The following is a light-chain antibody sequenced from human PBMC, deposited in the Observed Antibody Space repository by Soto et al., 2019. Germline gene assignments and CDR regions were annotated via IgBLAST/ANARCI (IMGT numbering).Light chain of an antibody. V-gene: IGKV4-1*01. J-gene: IGKJ4*01. CDR2: WES. CDR1: QSLLDSSNNKNY. Sequence: IVMIQSPDSLAVSLGDRASIHCKSSQSLLDSSNNKNYLSWIQQKPGQPPRLLIYWESTRARGVPDRFTGSGSGTEFNLTISSLQAVDVAVYYCHQSFCAPPLTFGGGTRVEI. CDR3: HQSFCAPPLT.